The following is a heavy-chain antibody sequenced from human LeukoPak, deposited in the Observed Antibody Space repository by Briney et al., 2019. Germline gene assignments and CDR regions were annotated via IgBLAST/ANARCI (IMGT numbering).Heavy chain of an antibody. CDR2: ISSSSSYI. V-gene: IGHV3-21*01. Sequence: GGSLRLSCAASGFTFSSYSMNWVRQAPGKGLGWVSSISSSSSYIYYADAVQGRFTISRDNANNSLYLQMNSLRAEDTAVYYCARVSLLRAWPSLDYWGQGTLVTVSS. J-gene: IGHJ4*02. CDR3: ARVSLLRAWPSLDY. CDR1: GFTFSSYS. D-gene: IGHD5-12*01.